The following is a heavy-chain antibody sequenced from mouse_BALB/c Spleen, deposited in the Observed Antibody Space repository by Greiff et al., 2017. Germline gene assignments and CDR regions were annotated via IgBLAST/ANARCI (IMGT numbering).Heavy chain of an antibody. CDR3: ARDWDGYYRCFAY. CDR1: GFTFSDYY. Sequence: DVMLVESGGGLVKPGGSLKLSCAASGFTFSDYYMYWVRQTPEKRLEWVATISDGGSYTYYPDSVKGRFTISRDNAKNNLYLQMSSLKSEDTAMYYCARDWDGYYRCFAYWGQGTLVTVSA. D-gene: IGHD2-3*01. J-gene: IGHJ3*01. CDR2: ISDGGSYT. V-gene: IGHV5-4*02.